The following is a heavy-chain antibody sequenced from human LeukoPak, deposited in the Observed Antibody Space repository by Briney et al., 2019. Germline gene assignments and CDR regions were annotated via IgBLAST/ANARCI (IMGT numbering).Heavy chain of an antibody. D-gene: IGHD6-19*01. CDR1: GGSISSSSYY. CDR3: ARVSQIAVAGAGAFDI. Sequence: PSETLSLTCTVSGGSISSSSYYWGWIRQPPGKGLEWIGSIYYSGSTYYNPSLKSRVTISVDTSKNQFSLKLSSVTAADTAVYYCARVSQIAVAGAGAFDIWGQGTMVTVSS. CDR2: IYYSGST. J-gene: IGHJ3*02. V-gene: IGHV4-39*07.